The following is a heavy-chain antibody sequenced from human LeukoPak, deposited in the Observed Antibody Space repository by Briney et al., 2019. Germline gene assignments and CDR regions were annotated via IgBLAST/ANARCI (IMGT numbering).Heavy chain of an antibody. D-gene: IGHD2-8*01. CDR1: GDTFTGYY. J-gene: IGHJ3*02. CDR2: INPNSGGT. CDR3: ARVVRFSSLDAFDI. Sequence: GASVKVSCKASGDTFTGYYMHWVRQAPGQGLEWMGWINPNSGGTNYAQKFQGRVTMTRDTSISTAYMELSRLRSDDTAVYYCARVVRFSSLDAFDIWGQGTMVTVSS. V-gene: IGHV1-2*02.